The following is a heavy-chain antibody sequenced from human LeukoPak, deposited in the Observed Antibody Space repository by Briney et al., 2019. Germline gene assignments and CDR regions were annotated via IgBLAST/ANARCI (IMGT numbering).Heavy chain of an antibody. CDR2: IWYDGSTE. Sequence: PGGSLRLSCAASGFTFSSYGMHWVRQAPGKGLEWVAVIWYDGSTEYYADSVKGRFTISRDNSKNTLYLQMNSPRAEDTAVYYCAKELPVPLYDAFDIWGQGTMVTVSS. CDR1: GFTFSSYG. CDR3: AKELPVPLYDAFDI. D-gene: IGHD5-18*01. J-gene: IGHJ3*02. V-gene: IGHV3-33*06.